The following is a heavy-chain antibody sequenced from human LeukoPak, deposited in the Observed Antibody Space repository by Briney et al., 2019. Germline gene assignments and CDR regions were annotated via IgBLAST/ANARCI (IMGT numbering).Heavy chain of an antibody. D-gene: IGHD3/OR15-3a*01. J-gene: IGHJ4*02. CDR2: IRYDGSNK. CDR1: GFTFRNYD. CDR3: ARQTGSGLFILP. Sequence: GGSLRPSCAASGFTFRNYDMHWVRQAPGKGLEWVAFIRYDGSNKYYADSVKGRFTISRDNSKNTLYLQMNSLRAEDTAVYYCARQTGSGLFILPGGQGTLVTVSS. V-gene: IGHV3-30*02.